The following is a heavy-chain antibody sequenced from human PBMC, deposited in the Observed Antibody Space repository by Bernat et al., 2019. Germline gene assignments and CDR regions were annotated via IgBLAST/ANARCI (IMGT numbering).Heavy chain of an antibody. V-gene: IGHV3-30-3*01. CDR3: ARDIDSSSNDY. D-gene: IGHD6-13*01. CDR2: ISYDGSNK. Sequence: QVQLVESGGGVVQPGRSLRLSCAASGFTFSSYAMHWVRQAPGKGLEWVAVISYDGSNKYYADSVKGRFTISRDNSKNTLYLQMNSLRAEDTAVYYCARDIDSSSNDYWGEGTLVAVSA. CDR1: GFTFSSYA. J-gene: IGHJ4*02.